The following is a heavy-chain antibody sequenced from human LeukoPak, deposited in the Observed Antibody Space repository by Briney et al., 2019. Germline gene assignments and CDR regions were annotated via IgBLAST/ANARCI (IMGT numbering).Heavy chain of an antibody. D-gene: IGHD1-1*01. J-gene: IGHJ6*03. CDR2: ISYDGSNK. CDR1: GFNFRAYW. CDR3: ARENGGSYFYMDV. Sequence: GGSLRLSCTTSGFNFRAYWMGWVRQAPGKGLEWMAVISYDGSNKYYADSVKGRFTISRDNAKNTLYLQMNSLRAEDTAVYYCARENGGSYFYMDVWGKGTTVTVSS. V-gene: IGHV3-33*05.